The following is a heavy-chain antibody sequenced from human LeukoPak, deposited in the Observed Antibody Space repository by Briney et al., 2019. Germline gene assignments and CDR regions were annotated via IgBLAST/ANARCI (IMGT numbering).Heavy chain of an antibody. CDR1: GFTFSSYE. Sequence: PGGSLTLSCAASGFTFSSYEMNWVRQAPGKGLEWVSYISSSGSSIYYADSGKGRFTISRDNAKISLYLQMYSLRAEDTAVYYCARDDYGDYVIPYYYCGMDVWGQGTTVTVSS. D-gene: IGHD4-17*01. CDR2: ISSSGSSI. V-gene: IGHV3-48*03. J-gene: IGHJ6*02. CDR3: ARDDYGDYVIPYYYCGMDV.